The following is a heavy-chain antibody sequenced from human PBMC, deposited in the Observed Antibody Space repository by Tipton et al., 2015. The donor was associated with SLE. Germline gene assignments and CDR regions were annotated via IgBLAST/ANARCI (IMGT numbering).Heavy chain of an antibody. Sequence: TLSLTCTVSGASISSGGYQWNWIRQYPGKGLEWIGYVYSRGNTYYNPTLQSRITISVDTSQNQFSLKLSSVTAADTAVYYCARFMISVGFDYWGQGTLVTVSS. CDR1: GASISSGGYQ. CDR3: ARFMISVGFDY. J-gene: IGHJ4*02. CDR2: VYSRGNT. D-gene: IGHD3-16*01. V-gene: IGHV4-31*03.